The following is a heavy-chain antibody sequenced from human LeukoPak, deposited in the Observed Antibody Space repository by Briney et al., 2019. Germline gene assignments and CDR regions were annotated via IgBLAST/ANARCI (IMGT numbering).Heavy chain of an antibody. CDR1: GYTFTSYG. CDR2: ISAYNGNT. Sequence: ASVKVSCKASGYTFTSYGISWVRQAPGQGLEWMGWISAYNGNTNYAQKLQGRVTMTTDTSTSTAYMELRSLRSDDTAVYYCARSEPRVAGRDYYYYGMDVWGQGTTVTVSS. V-gene: IGHV1-18*01. CDR3: ARSEPRVAGRDYYYYGMDV. J-gene: IGHJ6*02. D-gene: IGHD1-14*01.